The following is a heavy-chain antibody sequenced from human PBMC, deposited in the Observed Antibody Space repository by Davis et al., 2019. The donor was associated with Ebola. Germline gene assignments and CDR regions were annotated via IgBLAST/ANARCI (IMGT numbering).Heavy chain of an antibody. V-gene: IGHV3-73*01. CDR2: IRSKANSYAT. Sequence: GESLKISCAASGFTFSGSAMHWVRQASGKGLEWVGRIRSKANSYATAYAASVKGRFTISRDDSKNTAYLQMNSLKTEDTAVYYCTRQDGVEGYWGQGTLVTVSS. CDR1: GFTFSGSA. J-gene: IGHJ4*02. D-gene: IGHD4-17*01. CDR3: TRQDGVEGY.